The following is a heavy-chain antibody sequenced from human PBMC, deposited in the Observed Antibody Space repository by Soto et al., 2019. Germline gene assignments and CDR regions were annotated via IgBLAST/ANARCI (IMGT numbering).Heavy chain of an antibody. CDR2: ISSSSSTI. J-gene: IGHJ6*02. V-gene: IGHV3-48*02. CDR3: ARASRYCSSTSCYKVGYYYYGMDV. D-gene: IGHD2-2*02. Sequence: PGGSLRLSCAASGFTFSSYSMDWVRQAPGKGLEWVSYISSSSSTIYYADSVKGRFTISRDNAKNSLYLQMNSLRDEDTAVYYCARASRYCSSTSCYKVGYYYYGMDVWGQGTTVTVSS. CDR1: GFTFSSYS.